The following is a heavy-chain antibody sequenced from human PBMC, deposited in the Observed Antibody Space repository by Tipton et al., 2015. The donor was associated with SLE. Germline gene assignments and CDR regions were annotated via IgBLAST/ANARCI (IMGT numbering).Heavy chain of an antibody. V-gene: IGHV3-64*02. Sequence: SLRLSCAASGFTFNNYPMYWVRQAPGKGLEYVSSIRSDGGNKNYADSVKGRFIISRDNSKNTLYLQMASLRAEDMGVYYCARLGSDYLFYLDVWGKGTTVTVSS. CDR1: GFTFNNYP. J-gene: IGHJ6*03. CDR2: IRSDGGNK. D-gene: IGHD3-16*01. CDR3: ARLGSDYLFYLDV.